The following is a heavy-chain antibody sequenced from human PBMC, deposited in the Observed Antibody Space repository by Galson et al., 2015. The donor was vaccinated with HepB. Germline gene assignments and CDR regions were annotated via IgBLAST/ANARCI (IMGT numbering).Heavy chain of an antibody. J-gene: IGHJ4*02. CDR1: GYTFTRYY. CDR2: INPSGGST. Sequence: SVKVCCKASGYTFTRYYVNWVRPAPGQGLEWMGIINPSGGSTSYAQKVQGRVTMTRDTSTSTVYMEVSSLGSEDTAVYYCARAIYCTNGECQDYWGQGTLVTVSS. CDR3: ARAIYCTNGECQDY. D-gene: IGHD2-8*01. V-gene: IGHV1-46*01.